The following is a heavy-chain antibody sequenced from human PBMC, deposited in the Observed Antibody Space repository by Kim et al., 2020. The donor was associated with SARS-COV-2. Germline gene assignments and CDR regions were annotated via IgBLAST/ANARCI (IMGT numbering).Heavy chain of an antibody. V-gene: IGHV1-46*01. Sequence: YARKFQGRVTITRYTSTSTVYMELCSLRAEDTAVYYCAREVAGTYYFDYWGQGTLVAVSS. J-gene: IGHJ4*02. CDR3: AREVAGTYYFDY. D-gene: IGHD1-1*01.